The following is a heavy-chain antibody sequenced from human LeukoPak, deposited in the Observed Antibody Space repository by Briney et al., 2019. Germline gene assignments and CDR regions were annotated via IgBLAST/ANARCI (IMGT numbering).Heavy chain of an antibody. CDR2: ISSNGDST. J-gene: IGHJ4*02. CDR1: GFTFSSYA. V-gene: IGHV3-64*04. D-gene: IGHD3-10*01. Sequence: GGSLRLSCSASGFTFSSYAMHWVRQAPGKGLEYVSAISSNGDSTHYADSVKGRFTISRDISKHTLYLQMSSLRADDTAVYYCARVGGSWDFDYWGQGTLVTVSS. CDR3: ARVGGSWDFDY.